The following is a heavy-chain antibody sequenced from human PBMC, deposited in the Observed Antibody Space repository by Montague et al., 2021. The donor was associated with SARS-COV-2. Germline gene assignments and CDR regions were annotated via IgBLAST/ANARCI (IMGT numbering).Heavy chain of an antibody. J-gene: IGHJ4*02. CDR1: GFTFRRYW. Sequence: SLRLSCAASGFTFRRYWMHWVRQVPGRGLVWVSRIKHDGTSTNYAASVKGRFTISRDNAKNTLSLQMNNLRAEDTAVYYCVRPLWFGDSDYYFESWGQGTLVTVSS. CDR3: VRPLWFGDSDYYFES. CDR2: IKHDGTST. D-gene: IGHD3-10*01. V-gene: IGHV3-74*01.